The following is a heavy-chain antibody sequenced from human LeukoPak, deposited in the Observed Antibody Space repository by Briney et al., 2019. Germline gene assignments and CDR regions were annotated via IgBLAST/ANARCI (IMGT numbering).Heavy chain of an antibody. CDR3: ARGRGTMVRGPPGHP. V-gene: IGHV4-30-4*08. CDR1: GGSISSGDYY. Sequence: TLSLTCTVSGGSISSGDYYWSWIRQPPGKGLEGIGYIYYGGSTYYNPSLKSRITISVDTSKNQFSLKLSSVTAADTAVYYCARGRGTMVRGPPGHPWGQGTLVTVSS. J-gene: IGHJ5*02. D-gene: IGHD3-10*01. CDR2: IYYGGST.